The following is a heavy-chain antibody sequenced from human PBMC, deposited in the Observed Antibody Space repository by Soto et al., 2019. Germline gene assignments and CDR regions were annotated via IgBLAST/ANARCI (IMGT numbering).Heavy chain of an antibody. CDR1: GFSLSTSGVG. J-gene: IGHJ6*03. Sequence: SGPTLVNPTQTLTLTCTFSGFSLSTSGVGVGWIRQPPGKALEWLAVIYWDDDKRYSPSLKSRLTITKDTSKNQVVLTMTNMDPVDTATYYCAHKRECSSTSCYSNYYYYYMDVWGKGTTVTVSS. CDR2: IYWDDDK. CDR3: AHKRECSSTSCYSNYYYYYMDV. D-gene: IGHD2-2*01. V-gene: IGHV2-5*02.